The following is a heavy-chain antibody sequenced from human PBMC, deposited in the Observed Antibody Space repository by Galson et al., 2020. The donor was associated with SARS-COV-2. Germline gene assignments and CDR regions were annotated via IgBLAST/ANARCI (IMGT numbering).Heavy chain of an antibody. Sequence: QAGGSLRLSCAVSGFTFSGYAMSWVRQAPGKGLEWLSASSGSGDSIYYADSVKGRFTISRDNSKNTLYLQMNSLRAEDTAVYYCAKEDLGVAVAGDAFDIWGQGTMVTVSS. V-gene: IGHV3-23*01. CDR1: GFTFSGYA. CDR3: AKEDLGVAVAGDAFDI. CDR2: SSGSGDSI. D-gene: IGHD6-19*01. J-gene: IGHJ3*02.